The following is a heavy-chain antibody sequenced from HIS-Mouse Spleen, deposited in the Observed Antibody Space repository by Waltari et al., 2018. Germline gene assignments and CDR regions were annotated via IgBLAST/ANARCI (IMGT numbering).Heavy chain of an antibody. Sequence: QITLKESGPTLVKPTQTLTLTCTFSGFSLSTSGVGVGWLRQPPGKALEWLALIYWDDDKRYSPSLKSRLTITKDTSKNQVVLTMTNMDPVDTATYYCAHQPTGTNAFDIWGQGTMVTVSS. CDR3: AHQPTGTNAFDI. D-gene: IGHD1-1*01. V-gene: IGHV2-5*02. CDR1: GFSLSTSGVG. CDR2: IYWDDDK. J-gene: IGHJ3*02.